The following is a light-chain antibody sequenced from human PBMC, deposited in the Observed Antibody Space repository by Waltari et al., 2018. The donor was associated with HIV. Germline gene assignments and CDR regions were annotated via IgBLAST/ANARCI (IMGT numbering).Light chain of an antibody. Sequence: QSVLTQPPSASGTPGQRVTITCSGSSSNIGSNTVNWYQQLPGTAPKLLVYANNQPPPGVPDRFSGSRSGTSASLAISWLQSEDAADYYCATWDDSLNGVIFGGGTTLTVL. V-gene: IGLV1-44*01. CDR2: ANN. J-gene: IGLJ2*01. CDR1: SSNIGSNT. CDR3: ATWDDSLNGVI.